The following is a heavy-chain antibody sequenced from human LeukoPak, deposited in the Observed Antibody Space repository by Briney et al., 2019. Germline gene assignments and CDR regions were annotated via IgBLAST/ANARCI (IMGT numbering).Heavy chain of an antibody. CDR3: ARVSAGGSGSYYPD. V-gene: IGHV4-61*02. CDR2: IYTSGST. J-gene: IGHJ4*02. D-gene: IGHD3-10*01. Sequence: SETLSLTCTVSGGSISSGSYYWSWIRQPAGKGLEWIGRIYTSGSTNYNPSLKSRVTISVDTSKNQFSLKLSSVTAADTAVYYCARVSAGGSGSYYPDWGQGTLVTVSS. CDR1: GGSISSGSYY.